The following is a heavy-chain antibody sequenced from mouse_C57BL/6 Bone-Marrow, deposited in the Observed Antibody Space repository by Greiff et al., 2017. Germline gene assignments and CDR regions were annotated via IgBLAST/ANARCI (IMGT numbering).Heavy chain of an antibody. Sequence: VQLKQSGPGLVKPSQSLSFTCSVTGYSITSGYYWNWIRQFPGNKLEWMGYISYDGSNNYNPSLKNRISITRDTSTNQFFLKLNSVTTEDTATYYCARGGWLFAYWGQGTLVTVSA. J-gene: IGHJ3*01. CDR3: ARGGWLFAY. V-gene: IGHV3-6*01. D-gene: IGHD2-3*01. CDR1: GYSITSGYY. CDR2: ISYDGSN.